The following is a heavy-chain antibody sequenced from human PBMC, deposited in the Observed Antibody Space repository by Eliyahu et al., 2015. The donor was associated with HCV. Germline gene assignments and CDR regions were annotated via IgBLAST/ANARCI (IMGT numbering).Heavy chain of an antibody. CDR2: ISDNGDST. Sequence: EVQLLESGGGLVQPGGSLRLSCAASGFTFTTYVMSWVRQAPGKGMEWVSGISDNGDSTYYADSVKGRFTISRENFKNTLYLQMNSLRAEDTAVYYCAKDSGRYYYDSGGYFDHWGQGTLVTVSS. J-gene: IGHJ4*02. V-gene: IGHV3-23*01. D-gene: IGHD3-22*01. CDR3: AKDSGRYYYDSGGYFDH. CDR1: GFTFTTYV.